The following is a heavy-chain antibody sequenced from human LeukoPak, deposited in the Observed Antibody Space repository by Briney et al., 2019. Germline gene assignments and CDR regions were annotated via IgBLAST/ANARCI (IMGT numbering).Heavy chain of an antibody. D-gene: IGHD6-6*01. CDR3: ARVGQFGNEYSSPLGSFDY. Sequence: ASVKVSCKASGYTFTGYYMHWVRQAPGQGLEWMGWINPNSGGTNYAQKFQGRVTMTRDTSISTAYMELSRLRSDDTAVYYCARVGQFGNEYSSPLGSFDYWGQGTLVTVSS. CDR2: INPNSGGT. CDR1: GYTFTGYY. V-gene: IGHV1-2*02. J-gene: IGHJ4*02.